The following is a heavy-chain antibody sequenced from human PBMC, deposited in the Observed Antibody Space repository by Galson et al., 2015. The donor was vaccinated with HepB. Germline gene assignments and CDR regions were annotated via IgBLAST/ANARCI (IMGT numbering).Heavy chain of an antibody. CDR3: ARDGETYGSGSYYSS. V-gene: IGHV3-11*06. CDR2: ISTSGSYT. D-gene: IGHD3-10*01. Sequence: SLRLSCAASGFTFSDYYMSWIRQAPGKGLEWVSYISTSGSYTDYADSVKGRFTISRDNAKNSLYLQMNSLRAEDTAFYYCARDGETYGSGSYYSSWGQGTLVTVSS. J-gene: IGHJ5*02. CDR1: GFTFSDYY.